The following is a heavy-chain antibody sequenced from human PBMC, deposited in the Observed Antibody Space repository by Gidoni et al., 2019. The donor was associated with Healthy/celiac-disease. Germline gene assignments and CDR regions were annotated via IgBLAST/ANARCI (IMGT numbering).Heavy chain of an antibody. Sequence: QVQLQESGPGLVKPSQTLSLTCTVSGGSISSGGYYWSWIRQHPGKGLEWIGYIYYSGSTYYNPSLNSRVTISVDTSKNQFSLKLSSVTAADTAVYYCARALRSITIFGVPPPHWFDPWGQGTLVTVSS. CDR2: IYYSGST. CDR1: GGSISSGGYY. D-gene: IGHD3-3*01. V-gene: IGHV4-31*03. CDR3: ARALRSITIFGVPPPHWFDP. J-gene: IGHJ5*02.